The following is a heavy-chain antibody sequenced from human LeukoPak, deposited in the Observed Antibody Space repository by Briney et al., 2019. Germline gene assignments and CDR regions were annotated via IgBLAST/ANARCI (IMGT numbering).Heavy chain of an antibody. V-gene: IGHV4-31*03. D-gene: IGHD6-13*01. Sequence: SQTLSLTCTVSGGSISSGGYYWSWIRQHPGKGLERIGYIYYSGSTYYNPSLKSRVTISVDTSKNQFSLKLSSVTAADTAVYYCARDPGGYSSSWYFDYWGQGTLVTVSS. CDR2: IYYSGST. CDR1: GGSISSGGYY. CDR3: ARDPGGYSSSWYFDY. J-gene: IGHJ4*02.